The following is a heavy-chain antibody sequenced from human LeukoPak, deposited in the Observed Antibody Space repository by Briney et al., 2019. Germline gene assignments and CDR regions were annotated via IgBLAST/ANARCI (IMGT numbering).Heavy chain of an antibody. J-gene: IGHJ4*02. CDR2: IYHSGST. D-gene: IGHD3-10*01. CDR3: ARGGGAYGSGSYYIDY. V-gene: IGHV4-38-2*02. Sequence: PSETLSLTCTVSGYSISSGYYWGWIRQPPGKGLEWIGSIYHSGSTYYNPSLKSRVTISVDTSKNQFSLKLSSVTAADTAVYYCARGGGAYGSGSYYIDYWGQGTLVTVSS. CDR1: GYSISSGYY.